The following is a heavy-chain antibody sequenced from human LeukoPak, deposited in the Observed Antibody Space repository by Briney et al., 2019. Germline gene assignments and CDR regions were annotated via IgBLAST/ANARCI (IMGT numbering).Heavy chain of an antibody. D-gene: IGHD2-21*01. V-gene: IGHV1-46*01. Sequence: ASVKVSCKASGYTFTRYYMHWVRQAPAQGLEWMGIITLSGGSTSYAQKFQGRVTMTRDTSTSTVYMELSSLRSEDTAVYYCARAGHMKWFDPWGQGTLVTVSS. CDR1: GYTFTRYY. J-gene: IGHJ5*02. CDR2: ITLSGGST. CDR3: ARAGHMKWFDP.